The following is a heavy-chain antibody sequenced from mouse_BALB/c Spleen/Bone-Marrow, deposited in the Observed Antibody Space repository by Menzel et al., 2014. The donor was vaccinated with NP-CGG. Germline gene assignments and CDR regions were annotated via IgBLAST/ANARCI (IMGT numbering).Heavy chain of an antibody. CDR3: ARRASPTGPMDY. Sequence: EVKLVESGGGLVQPGGSRKLSCAASGFAFSNSGMHWVRQAPEKGLGWVAYISSGSSTIYYADTVKGRFTISRDNPKNTLFLQMTSLRSEDTAMYYCARRASPTGPMDYWGQGTSVTVSS. V-gene: IGHV5-17*02. D-gene: IGHD1-1*01. J-gene: IGHJ4*01. CDR1: GFAFSNSG. CDR2: ISSGSSTI.